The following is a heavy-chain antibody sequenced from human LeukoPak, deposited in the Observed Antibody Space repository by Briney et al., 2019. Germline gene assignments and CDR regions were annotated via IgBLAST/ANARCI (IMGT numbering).Heavy chain of an antibody. CDR2: INHGGTA. V-gene: IGHV4-34*01. J-gene: IGHJ4*02. CDR1: GGSFSDYY. Sequence: SETLSLTCAVYGGSFSDYYWSWIRQPPGEGLEWIGEINHGGTANYNLSLKSRVTISVDTSKNQFSLKLNSVTAADTAVYYCARARGRAGSRFDYWGQGTLVTASS. D-gene: IGHD3-10*01. CDR3: ARARGRAGSRFDY.